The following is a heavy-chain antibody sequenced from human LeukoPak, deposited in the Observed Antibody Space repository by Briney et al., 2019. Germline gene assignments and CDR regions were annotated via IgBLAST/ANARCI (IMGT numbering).Heavy chain of an antibody. V-gene: IGHV3-7*01. Sequence: GGSLRLSCAASGFTFSSYWMCWVRQAPGKGLEWVANIKQDGSEKYYVDSVKGRFTISRDNAKNSLYLQMNSLRAEDTAVYFCAREGNYGDYDYYWGQGTLVTVSS. J-gene: IGHJ4*02. D-gene: IGHD4-17*01. CDR2: IKQDGSEK. CDR1: GFTFSSYW. CDR3: AREGNYGDYDYY.